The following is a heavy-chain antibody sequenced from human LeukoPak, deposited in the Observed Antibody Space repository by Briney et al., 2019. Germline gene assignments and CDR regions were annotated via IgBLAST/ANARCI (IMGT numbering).Heavy chain of an antibody. CDR2: ISYDGSNK. V-gene: IGHV3-30*04. J-gene: IGHJ4*02. CDR1: GFTFSSYA. D-gene: IGHD3-22*01. Sequence: GGSLRLSCAASGFTFSSYAMHWVRQAPGKGLEWVAVISYDGSNKYYADSVKGRFTISRDNSKNTLYLQMDSLRAEDTAVYYCARSVNDSSGYYYFYYFDYWGQGTLVTVSS. CDR3: ARSVNDSSGYYYFYYFDY.